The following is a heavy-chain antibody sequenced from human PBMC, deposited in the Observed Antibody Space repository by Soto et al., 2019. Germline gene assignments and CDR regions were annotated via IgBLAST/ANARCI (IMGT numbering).Heavy chain of an antibody. CDR3: ARRAYSSSSPLYNWFDS. CDR1: GYSFSTYW. CDR2: IYPGDSDT. J-gene: IGHJ5*01. D-gene: IGHD6-6*01. Sequence: PGASLKISCKGSGYSFSTYWIGWVRQMPGKGLEWMGIIYPGDSDTRYSPSFQGQVTISADKSISTAYLQWSSLKASDTAMYYCARRAYSSSSPLYNWFDSLGQGPLVTVSS. V-gene: IGHV5-51*01.